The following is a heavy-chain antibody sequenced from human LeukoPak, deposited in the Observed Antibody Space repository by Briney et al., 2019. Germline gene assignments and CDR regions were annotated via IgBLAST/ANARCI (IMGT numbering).Heavy chain of an antibody. CDR2: IYTSGST. D-gene: IGHD4-11*01. CDR3: ARSNPLEGWFDP. J-gene: IGHJ5*02. V-gene: IGHV4-4*07. Sequence: KTSETLSLTCTVSGDSISSYYWSWLRQPAGKGLEWIGRIYTSGSTNYNPSLKSRVTMSVDTSKNQFSLKLSSVTAADTAVYYCARSNPLEGWFDPWGQGTLVTVSS. CDR1: GDSISSYY.